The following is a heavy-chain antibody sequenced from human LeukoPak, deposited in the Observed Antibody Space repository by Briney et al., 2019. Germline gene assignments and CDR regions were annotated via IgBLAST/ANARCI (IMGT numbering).Heavy chain of an antibody. V-gene: IGHV3-23*01. CDR2: ISESGDST. Sequence: PGGSLRLSCAASELTFSNYAMSWVRQAPGKGLEWVSAISESGDSTYYAASVKGRFTISRDNSKNTLYLQMNSLRAADTALYYCAKDISQGYTYGSIEQDYWGQGTLVTVSS. CDR1: ELTFSNYA. D-gene: IGHD5-18*01. CDR3: AKDISQGYTYGSIEQDY. J-gene: IGHJ4*02.